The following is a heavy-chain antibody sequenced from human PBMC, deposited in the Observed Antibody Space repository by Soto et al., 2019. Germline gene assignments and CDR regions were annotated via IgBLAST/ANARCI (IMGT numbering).Heavy chain of an antibody. CDR3: ARGVGRYGSNLDY. Sequence: QVQLQESGPGLVKPSETLSLTCTVSGGSISSYCWSWVRQPPGEGLEWIANICNSGGTNYNPSLNSAVVISVDTSRNQFSLKLSSVTAADTAVYYCARGVGRYGSNLDYWGQGTLVTVSS. CDR1: GGSISSYC. J-gene: IGHJ4*02. V-gene: IGHV4-59*01. D-gene: IGHD1-26*01. CDR2: ICNSGGT.